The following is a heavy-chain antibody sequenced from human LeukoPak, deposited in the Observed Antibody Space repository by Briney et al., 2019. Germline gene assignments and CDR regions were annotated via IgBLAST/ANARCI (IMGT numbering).Heavy chain of an antibody. CDR1: GFTFSSYA. Sequence: GGSLRLSCAASGFTFSSYAMSWVRQAPGKGLEWVSAISGSGDSTYYADSVKGRFTISRDNSKNTLYLQMNSLRAEDTAVYYCAKVVWNVKAFDYWGQGTLVTVSS. CDR2: ISGSGDST. J-gene: IGHJ4*02. V-gene: IGHV3-23*01. CDR3: AKVVWNVKAFDY. D-gene: IGHD1-1*01.